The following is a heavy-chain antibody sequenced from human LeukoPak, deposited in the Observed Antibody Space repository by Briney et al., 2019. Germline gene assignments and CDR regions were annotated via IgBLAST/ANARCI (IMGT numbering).Heavy chain of an antibody. CDR3: ATRGSFYDILTGYGY. Sequence: GGSLRLSCAASGFTFSSYAMSWVRQAPGKGLEWVSAISGSGGSTYYADSAKGRFTISRDNSKNTLYLQMNSLRAEDTAVYYCATRGSFYDILTGYGYWGQGTLVTVSS. J-gene: IGHJ4*02. CDR1: GFTFSSYA. V-gene: IGHV3-23*01. CDR2: ISGSGGST. D-gene: IGHD3-9*01.